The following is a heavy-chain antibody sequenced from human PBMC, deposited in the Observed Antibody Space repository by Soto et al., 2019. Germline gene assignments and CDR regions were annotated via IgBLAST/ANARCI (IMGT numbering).Heavy chain of an antibody. Sequence: QVRLQESGPGLVRPSETLSLTCTISGGSMSGSYWSWIRQPAGEGPEGIGRIYRSGSANYNPSLKSRVTLSVDTSKNQFSLKLKSVTAADTAVYYCARDSQIWFDPWGQGTLVTVSS. J-gene: IGHJ5*02. CDR2: IYRSGSA. V-gene: IGHV4-4*07. CDR3: ARDSQIWFDP. CDR1: GGSMSGSY.